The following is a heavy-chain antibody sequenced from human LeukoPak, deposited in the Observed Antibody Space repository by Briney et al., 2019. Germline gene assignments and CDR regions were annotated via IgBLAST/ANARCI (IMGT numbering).Heavy chain of an antibody. CDR3: TTVHMVRGVIYYMDV. Sequence: GGSLRLSCAASGFTFSTAWMSWVRQAPGKGLEWVGRIKSKADGGTIDYTAPVKGRFTISRDDSKNRLYLQMNSLKTEDTAVYYCTTVHMVRGVIYYMDVWGKGTTVTISS. V-gene: IGHV3-15*01. CDR2: IKSKADGGTI. J-gene: IGHJ6*03. CDR1: GFTFSTAW. D-gene: IGHD3-10*01.